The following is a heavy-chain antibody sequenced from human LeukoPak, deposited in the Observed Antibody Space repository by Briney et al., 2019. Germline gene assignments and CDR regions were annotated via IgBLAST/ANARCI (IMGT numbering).Heavy chain of an antibody. J-gene: IGHJ4*02. CDR3: AREYCSGGSCYRRQYYFDY. CDR1: GFTVSSNS. CDR2: LNSGGGT. D-gene: IGHD2-15*01. V-gene: IGHV3-53*01. Sequence: PGGSLRLSCAVSGFTVSSNSMSWVRQAPGKGLEWVSILNSGGGTDYADSVKGRFTTSRDNSKNTLYLGMNSLRVEDTAVYYCAREYCSGGSCYRRQYYFDYWGQGTLVTVSS.